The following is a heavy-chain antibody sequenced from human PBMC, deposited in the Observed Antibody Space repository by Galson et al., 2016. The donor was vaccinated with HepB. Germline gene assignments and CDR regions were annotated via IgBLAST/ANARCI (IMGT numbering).Heavy chain of an antibody. Sequence: CAISGDSVSSNSAAWNWIRQSPSRGLEWLGRTYYRSKWYNDYAESVKSRITINPDTSKNQFSLQLHSVTPDDTAFYYCAGEGASGYALDYRGQGTLVTVSS. CDR1: GDSVSSNSAA. V-gene: IGHV6-1*01. CDR3: AGEGASGYALDY. D-gene: IGHD6-25*01. J-gene: IGHJ4*02. CDR2: TYYRSKWYN.